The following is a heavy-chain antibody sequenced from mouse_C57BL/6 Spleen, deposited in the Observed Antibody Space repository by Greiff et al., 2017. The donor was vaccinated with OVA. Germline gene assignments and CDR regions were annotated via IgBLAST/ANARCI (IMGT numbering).Heavy chain of an antibody. V-gene: IGHV1-54*01. CDR3: ARYGYYGSSYFDY. J-gene: IGHJ2*01. CDR2: INPGSGGT. D-gene: IGHD1-1*01. Sequence: VQLQQSGAELVRPGTSVKVSCKASGYAFTNYLIEWVKQRPGQGLEWIGVINPGSGGTNYNEKFKGKATLTADKSSSTAYMQLSSLTSEDSAVYFCARYGYYGSSYFDYWGQGTTLTVSS. CDR1: GYAFTNYL.